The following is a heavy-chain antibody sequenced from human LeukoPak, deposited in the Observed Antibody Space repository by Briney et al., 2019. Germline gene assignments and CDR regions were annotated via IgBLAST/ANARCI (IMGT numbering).Heavy chain of an antibody. D-gene: IGHD3-9*01. CDR2: IRYDGSNK. CDR1: GFTFSSYG. Sequence: GGSLRLSCAASGFTFSSYGMHWVRQAPGKGLEWEAFIRYDGSNKYYADSVKGRFTISRDNSKNTLYLQMNSLRPEDTAVYYCAGGPDYDILADYFDYWGQGTLVTVSS. CDR3: AGGPDYDILADYFDY. J-gene: IGHJ4*02. V-gene: IGHV3-30*02.